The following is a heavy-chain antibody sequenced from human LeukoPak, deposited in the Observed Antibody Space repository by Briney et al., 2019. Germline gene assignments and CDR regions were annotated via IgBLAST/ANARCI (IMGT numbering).Heavy chain of an antibody. V-gene: IGHV6-1*01. D-gene: IGHD6-19*01. CDR1: GDSVSRNSVA. CDR2: TYYRSKWYN. CDR3: ARERVAVGDYYFDY. Sequence: SQTLSLTCAISGDSVSRNSVAWNWIRQSPSRGLECLGRTYYRSKWYNDYAVSVKSRITINPDTSKNQFSLQLNSVTPEDTAVYYCARERVAVGDYYFDYWGQGTLVTVSS. J-gene: IGHJ4*02.